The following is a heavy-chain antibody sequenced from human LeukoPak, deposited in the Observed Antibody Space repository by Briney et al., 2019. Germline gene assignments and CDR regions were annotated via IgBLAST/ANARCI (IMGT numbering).Heavy chain of an antibody. CDR2: IYYSGST. V-gene: IGHV4-61*01. Sequence: PSETLSLTCTVSGGSISSSSYYWGWIRQPPGKGLEWIGYIYYSGSTNYNPSLKSRVTISVDTSKNQFSLKLSSVTAADTAVYYCAREDPQDNWFDPWGQGTLVTVSS. CDR1: GGSISSSSYY. CDR3: AREDPQDNWFDP. J-gene: IGHJ5*02.